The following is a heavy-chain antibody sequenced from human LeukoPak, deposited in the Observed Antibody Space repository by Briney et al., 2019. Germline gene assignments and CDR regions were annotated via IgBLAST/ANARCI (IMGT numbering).Heavy chain of an antibody. Sequence: SETLSLTCTVSGGSISSYYWSWIRQPPGKGLEWIGEINHGGRTNYSPSLKSRVTISVDTSKNQFSLKLSSVTAADTAVYFCARRVPTSRSWFDPWGQGTLVTVSS. CDR2: INHGGRT. CDR1: GGSISSYY. D-gene: IGHD2-2*01. CDR3: ARRVPTSRSWFDP. V-gene: IGHV4-34*01. J-gene: IGHJ5*02.